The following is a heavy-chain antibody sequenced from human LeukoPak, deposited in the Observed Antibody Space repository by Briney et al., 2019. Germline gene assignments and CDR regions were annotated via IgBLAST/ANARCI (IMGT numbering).Heavy chain of an antibody. Sequence: SETLSLTCTVSGVSISSGSFHWSWIRQPAGKGLEWIGRIYTNENTYYNPSLKSRVSMSVDTSKNQFSLKLSSVTAADTAVYYCVRDDYDSSTYYGAFWFDHWGQGILVTVAS. CDR1: GVSISSGSFH. D-gene: IGHD3-22*01. CDR2: IYTNENT. J-gene: IGHJ5*02. CDR3: VRDDYDSSTYYGAFWFDH. V-gene: IGHV4-61*02.